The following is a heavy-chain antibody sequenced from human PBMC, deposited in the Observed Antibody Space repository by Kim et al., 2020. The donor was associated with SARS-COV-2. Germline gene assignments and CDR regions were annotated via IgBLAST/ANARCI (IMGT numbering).Heavy chain of an antibody. J-gene: IGHJ5*02. CDR3: ARSVYCSGGSCGPVWFDP. D-gene: IGHD2-15*01. V-gene: IGHV4-59*01. Sequence: KSRVTISVDTSKNQFSLKLSSVTAADTAVYYCARSVYCSGGSCGPVWFDPWGQGTLVTVSS.